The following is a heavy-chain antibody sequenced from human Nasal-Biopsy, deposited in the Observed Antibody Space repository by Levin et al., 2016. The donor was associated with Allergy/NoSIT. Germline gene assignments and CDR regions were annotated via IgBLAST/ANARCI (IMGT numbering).Heavy chain of an antibody. CDR1: GASITTQY. Sequence: GSLRLSCTVSGASITTQYWSWIRQPPGKGLEWIGCMYNGGSTSYSPSLGTRVTISVDIFNNDFSLKLTSVTAADTAIYFCARGGGSGYSRLDVWGQGTTVTVSS. D-gene: IGHD2-15*01. J-gene: IGHJ6*02. V-gene: IGHV4-59*11. CDR3: ARGGGSGYSRLDV. CDR2: MYNGGST.